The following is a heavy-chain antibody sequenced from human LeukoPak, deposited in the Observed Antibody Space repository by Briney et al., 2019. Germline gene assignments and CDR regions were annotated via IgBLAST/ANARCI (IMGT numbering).Heavy chain of an antibody. J-gene: IGHJ5*02. V-gene: IGHV1-69*05. D-gene: IGHD6-6*01. CDR2: IIPIFGTA. CDR1: GYTFTGYY. CDR3: ARVEGIAARPPFDP. Sequence: SVKVSCKASGYTFTGYYMHWVRQAPGQGLEWMGGIIPIFGTANYAQKFQGRVTITTDESTSTAYMGLSSLRSEDTAVYYCARVEGIAARPPFDPWGQGTLVTVSS.